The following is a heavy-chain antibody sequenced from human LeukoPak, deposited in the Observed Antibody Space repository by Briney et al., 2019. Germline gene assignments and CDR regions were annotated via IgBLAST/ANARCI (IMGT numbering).Heavy chain of an antibody. J-gene: IGHJ3*01. D-gene: IGHD1-14*01. CDR3: VKLQPNIGEWAFDV. Sequence: PSETLSLTCTVSGGSISSYYWSWIRQPPGKGLEWIGYISNSGSTNYNPSLQSRVTISVDKSKNQLSLKLSSVTAADTAVYHCVKLQPNIGEWAFDVWGQGTMVSVSS. CDR1: GGSISSYY. CDR2: ISNSGST. V-gene: IGHV4-59*01.